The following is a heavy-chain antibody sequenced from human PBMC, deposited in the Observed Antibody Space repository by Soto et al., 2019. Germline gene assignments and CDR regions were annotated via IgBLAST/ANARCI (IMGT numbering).Heavy chain of an antibody. V-gene: IGHV3-7*01. D-gene: IGHD3-22*01. CDR1: GFTFSSYW. J-gene: IGHJ4*02. Sequence: PGGSLRLSCAASGFTFSSYWISWVRQAPGKGLEWVANIKQDGSEKYYVDSVKGRFTISRDNAKNSLYLQMNSLRAEDTAVYYCARTGMRYYDSSGYSGYFDYWGQGTLVTVSS. CDR3: ARTGMRYYDSSGYSGYFDY. CDR2: IKQDGSEK.